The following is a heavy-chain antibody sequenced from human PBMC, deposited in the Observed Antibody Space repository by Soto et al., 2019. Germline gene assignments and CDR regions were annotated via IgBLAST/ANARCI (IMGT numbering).Heavy chain of an antibody. J-gene: IGHJ4*02. V-gene: IGHV1-3*01. CDR1: GYTFTSYA. D-gene: IGHD6-19*01. Sequence: QVQLVQSGAEVKKPGASVKVSCKASGYTFTSYAMHWVRQAPGQRLEWMGWINAGNGNTKYSQKFQGRVTITRDTSPSTAYMELSSLRSEDTAVYYCARVSSGWPKPFDYWGQGTLVTVSS. CDR2: INAGNGNT. CDR3: ARVSSGWPKPFDY.